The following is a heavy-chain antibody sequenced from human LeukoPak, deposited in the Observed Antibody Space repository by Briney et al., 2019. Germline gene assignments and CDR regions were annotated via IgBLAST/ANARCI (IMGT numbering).Heavy chain of an antibody. D-gene: IGHD2-15*01. CDR2: IYHSGTS. J-gene: IGHJ3*02. CDR1: HYSISSDSY. Sequence: SETLSLTCTVSHYSISSDSYWGWIRQPPGKGLEWIGAIYHSGTSYYNRSLKGRVTMSVDTSKNQFSLRVTSVTAADSAVYYCATFLAGDMGGFDIWGQGTMVTVFS. CDR3: ATFLAGDMGGFDI. V-gene: IGHV4-38-2*02.